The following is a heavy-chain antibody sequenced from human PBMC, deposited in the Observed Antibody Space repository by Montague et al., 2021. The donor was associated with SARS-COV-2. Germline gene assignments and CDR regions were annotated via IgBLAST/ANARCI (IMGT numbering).Heavy chain of an antibody. CDR1: GGSISSSSNY. Sequence: SETLSLTCTVSGGSISSSSNYWGWIRQPPGKRLEWIGCIYYSGSTYYNSSLKSRVTISVDTSKNQFSLKLNSVTAADTAVYYCARLVWFGELSSENWFDPWGQGTLVTVSS. D-gene: IGHD3-10*01. CDR2: IYYSGST. CDR3: ARLVWFGELSSENWFDP. J-gene: IGHJ5*02. V-gene: IGHV4-39*01.